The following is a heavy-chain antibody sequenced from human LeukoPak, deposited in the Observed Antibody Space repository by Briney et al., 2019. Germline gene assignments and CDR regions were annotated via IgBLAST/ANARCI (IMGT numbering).Heavy chain of an antibody. D-gene: IGHD2-15*01. CDR2: INHSGST. V-gene: IGHV4-34*01. Sequence: SETLSLTCAVYGGSFSGYYWSWIRQPPGKGLEWIGEINHSGSTNYNPSLKSRVTISVDTSKNQFSLKLSSVTAADTAVYYCASGELGYCSGGSCYPEFDYWGQGTLVTVSS. CDR1: GGSFSGYY. CDR3: ASGELGYCSGGSCYPEFDY. J-gene: IGHJ4*02.